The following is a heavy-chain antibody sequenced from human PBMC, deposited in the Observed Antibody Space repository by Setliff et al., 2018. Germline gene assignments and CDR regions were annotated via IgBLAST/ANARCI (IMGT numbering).Heavy chain of an antibody. CDR1: GGSMTSYY. V-gene: IGHV4-34*01. CDR2: INHSGST. D-gene: IGHD4-17*01. J-gene: IGHJ6*03. CDR3: ARETTMTYYFYYMDV. Sequence: SETLSLTCTVSGGSMTSYYWSWIRQSPGKGLEWIGEINHSGSTNYNPSLKTRVTISVDTSKNQCSLTLSSVTAADTAVYYCARETTMTYYFYYMDVWGKGTTVTVSS.